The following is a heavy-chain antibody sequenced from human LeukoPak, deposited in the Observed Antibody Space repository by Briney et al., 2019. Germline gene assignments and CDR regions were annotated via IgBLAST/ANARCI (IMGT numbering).Heavy chain of an antibody. J-gene: IGHJ4*02. Sequence: ASVKVTFKSSGYTFTRYCKHWVPQPPGQGLEWMGWINPNSGGTNYAQKFQGRVTVTRDTSISTAYMELSRLRSEDKAVYYCARMVKAVLAAAGAVWGSLYYFDYWGQGTLVTVSS. CDR3: ARMVKAVLAAAGAVWGSLYYFDY. D-gene: IGHD6-13*01. V-gene: IGHV1-2*02. CDR2: INPNSGGT. CDR1: GYTFTRYC.